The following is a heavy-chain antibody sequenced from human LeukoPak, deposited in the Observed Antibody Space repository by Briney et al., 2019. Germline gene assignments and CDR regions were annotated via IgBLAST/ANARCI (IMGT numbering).Heavy chain of an antibody. Sequence: PGRSLRLSCAASGFTFSDYYMSWIRQAPGKGLEWVSYISSSGSTIYYADSVKGRFTISRDNAKNSLYLQMNSLRAEDTAVYYCARDTLHSQTYYYYGMDVWGQGTTVTVSS. CDR3: ARDTLHSQTYYYYGMDV. J-gene: IGHJ6*02. CDR1: GFTFSDYY. V-gene: IGHV3-11*01. CDR2: ISSSGSTI. D-gene: IGHD2/OR15-2a*01.